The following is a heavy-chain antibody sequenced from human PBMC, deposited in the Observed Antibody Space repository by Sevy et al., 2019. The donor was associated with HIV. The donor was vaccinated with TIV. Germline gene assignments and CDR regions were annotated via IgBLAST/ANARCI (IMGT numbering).Heavy chain of an antibody. CDR3: ARGKGGIFGVVVGQFDS. V-gene: IGHV1-3*04. CDR1: GYSFTNYA. J-gene: IGHJ4*02. Sequence: ASVKVSCKSSGYSFTNYAIHWVRQAPGQGLEWMGWIKTDNGNTKYSQRFQGRVTITRDTSATTDYMEMSSLRYDDTVLYFCARGKGGIFGVVVGQFDSWGQGTLVTVSS. CDR2: IKTDNGNT. D-gene: IGHD3-3*01.